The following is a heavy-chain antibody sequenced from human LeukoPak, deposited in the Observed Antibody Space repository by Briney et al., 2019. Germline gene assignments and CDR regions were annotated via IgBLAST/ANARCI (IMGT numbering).Heavy chain of an antibody. D-gene: IGHD3-10*02. J-gene: IGHJ4*02. CDR2: ISGSGTTI. CDR3: ARNLIRECSKSGHCREGDY. Sequence: GGSLRLSCAASGFTFSDSEMNWVRQAPGKGLEWISHISGSGTTIYYAASVNGRFTISRDKAKNSLYLQMNSLAVEDTAIYYCARNLIRECSKSGHCREGDYWGQGKLVTVSS. CDR1: GFTFSDSE. V-gene: IGHV3-48*03.